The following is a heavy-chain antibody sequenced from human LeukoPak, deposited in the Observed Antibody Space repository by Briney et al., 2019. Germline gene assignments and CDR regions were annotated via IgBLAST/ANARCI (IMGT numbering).Heavy chain of an antibody. CDR3: ARDTGKDCSSTSCYGNAFDI. Sequence: PSETLSLTCTVSGGSISSYYWSWIRQPPGKGLEWIGYIYYSGSTNYNPSLKSRVTISVDTSKNQFSLKLSSVTAADTAVYYCARDTGKDCSSTSCYGNAFDIWGQGTMVTVSS. CDR1: GGSISSYY. D-gene: IGHD2-2*01. J-gene: IGHJ3*02. CDR2: IYYSGST. V-gene: IGHV4-59*01.